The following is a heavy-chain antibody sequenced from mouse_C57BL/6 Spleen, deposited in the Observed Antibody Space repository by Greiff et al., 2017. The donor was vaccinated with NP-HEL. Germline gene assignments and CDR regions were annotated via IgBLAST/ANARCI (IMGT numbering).Heavy chain of an antibody. V-gene: IGHV1-59*01. CDR2: IDPSDSYT. J-gene: IGHJ1*03. Sequence: VQLQQPGAELVRPGTSVKLSCKASGYTFTSYWMHWVKQRPGQGLEWIGVIDPSDSYTNYNQKFKGKATLTVDTSSSTAYMQLSSLTSEDSAVYYCARWEPHWYFDVWGTGTTVTVSS. CDR1: GYTFTSYW. CDR3: ARWEPHWYFDV. D-gene: IGHD4-1*01.